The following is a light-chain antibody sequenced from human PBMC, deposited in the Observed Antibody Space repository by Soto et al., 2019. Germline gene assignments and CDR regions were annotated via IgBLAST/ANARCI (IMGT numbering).Light chain of an antibody. Sequence: EIGMTESPATLSVSSGESDSLSCRASQSVSSNLAWYQQKPGQAPRLLIYGASTRATGIPARFSGSGSGTDFTLTISRLEPEDFAVYYCQRTLTFGGGTKGDIK. J-gene: IGKJ4*01. CDR2: GAS. CDR3: QRTLT. CDR1: QSVSSN. V-gene: IGKV3-15*01.